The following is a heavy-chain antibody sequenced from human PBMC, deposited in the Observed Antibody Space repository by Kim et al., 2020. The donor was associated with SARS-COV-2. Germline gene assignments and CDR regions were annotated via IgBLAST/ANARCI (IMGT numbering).Heavy chain of an antibody. CDR2: LTASGGDT. V-gene: IGHV3-23*01. Sequence: GGSLRLSCAASGFTFSTYAMIWVRQAPGQGLEWVSSLTASGGDTYYADSVKGRFTISRDNSKNTVYLQMNSLRPEDTAVYYCAKKYSYDIVGHTLDYWGQGPLVTVSS. CDR3: AKKYSYDIVGHTLDY. J-gene: IGHJ4*02. D-gene: IGHD3-22*01. CDR1: GFTFSTYA.